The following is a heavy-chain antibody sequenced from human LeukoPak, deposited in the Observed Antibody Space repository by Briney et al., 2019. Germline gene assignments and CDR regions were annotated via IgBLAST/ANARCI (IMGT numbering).Heavy chain of an antibody. D-gene: IGHD6-19*01. J-gene: IGHJ4*02. CDR1: GFTFSSYW. CDR3: AKDRNRSSGWGY. CDR2: IKSDGSST. Sequence: GGSLRLSCAASGFTFSSYWMHWVRQAPGKGLVWVSRIKSDGSSTSYAGSVKGRFTISRDNSKNTLYLQMNSLRAEDTAVYYCAKDRNRSSGWGYWGQGTLVTVSS. V-gene: IGHV3-74*01.